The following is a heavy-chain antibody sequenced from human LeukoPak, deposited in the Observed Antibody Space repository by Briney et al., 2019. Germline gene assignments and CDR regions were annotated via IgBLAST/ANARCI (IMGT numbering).Heavy chain of an antibody. CDR3: ARAPTVLVGYCSSSSCQADY. Sequence: PSETLSLTCTVSGGSISSYYWSWIRQPPGKGLEWIGYISYSGSTNYIPSLKSRVTISLDTSKNQFSLKLNSVTAADTAVYYCARAPTVLVGYCSSSSCQADYWGQGTLVTVSS. CDR2: ISYSGST. D-gene: IGHD2-2*01. CDR1: GGSISSYY. J-gene: IGHJ4*02. V-gene: IGHV4-59*08.